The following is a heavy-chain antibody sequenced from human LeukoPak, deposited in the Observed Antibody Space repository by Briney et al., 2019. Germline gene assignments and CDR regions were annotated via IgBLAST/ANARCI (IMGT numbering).Heavy chain of an antibody. V-gene: IGHV1-2*02. CDR3: ARVHTAMTKSHEGHYYYYMDV. Sequence: GASVKVSCKASGYTFTGYYMHWVRQAPGQGLEWMGWINPNSGGTNYAQKFQGRVTMTRDTSISTAYMELSRLRSDDTAVYYCARVHTAMTKSHEGHYYYYMDVWGKGTTVTISS. CDR1: GYTFTGYY. J-gene: IGHJ6*03. CDR2: INPNSGGT. D-gene: IGHD5-18*01.